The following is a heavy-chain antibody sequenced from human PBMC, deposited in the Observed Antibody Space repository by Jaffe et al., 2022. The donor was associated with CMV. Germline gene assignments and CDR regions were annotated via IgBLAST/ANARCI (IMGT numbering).Heavy chain of an antibody. CDR3: ARGGSSSSWYLEYYFDY. J-gene: IGHJ4*02. D-gene: IGHD6-13*01. CDR1: GGSISSYY. Sequence: QVQLQESGPGLVKPSETLSLTCTVSGGSISSYYWSWIRQPPGKGLEWIGYIYYSGSTNYNPSLKSRVTISVDTSKNQFSLKLSSVTAADTAVYYCARGGSSSSWYLEYYFDYWGQGTLVTVSS. V-gene: IGHV4-59*01. CDR2: IYYSGST.